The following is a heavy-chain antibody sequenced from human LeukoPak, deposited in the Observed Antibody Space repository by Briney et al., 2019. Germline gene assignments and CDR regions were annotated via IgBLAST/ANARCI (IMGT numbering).Heavy chain of an antibody. CDR2: IYPGDSLGDSNP. Sequence: GESLKISCKDSGYIFSNYWIGWVRQLPGKGLEWMGIIYPGDSLGDSNPRYSPSFQGQVTISADKSISTAYLQWSSLKASDTAMYFCVRDRITFGGILAPQAFDIWGQGTMVTVS. J-gene: IGHJ3*02. CDR1: GYIFSNYW. D-gene: IGHD3-16*02. CDR3: VRDRITFGGILAPQAFDI. V-gene: IGHV5-51*01.